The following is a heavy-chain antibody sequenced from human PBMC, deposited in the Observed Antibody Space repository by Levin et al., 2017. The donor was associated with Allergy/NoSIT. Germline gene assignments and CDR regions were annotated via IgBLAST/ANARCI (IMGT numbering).Heavy chain of an antibody. D-gene: IGHD6-13*01. V-gene: IGHV3-23*01. CDR3: AKKAGYSSSWVFDF. CDR2: ITGPGGDT. CDR1: GFTFSSYA. J-gene: IGHJ4*02. Sequence: GGSLRLSCAASGFTFSSYAMSWARQAPGKGLEWVSTITGPGGDTYYADSVKGRFTISRDNSKDTLYLQMNSLRADDTALYYCAKKAGYSSSWVFDFWGQGTLVTVSS.